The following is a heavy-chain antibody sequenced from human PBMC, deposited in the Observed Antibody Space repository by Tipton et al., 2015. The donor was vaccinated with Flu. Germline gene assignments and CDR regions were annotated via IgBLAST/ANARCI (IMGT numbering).Heavy chain of an antibody. CDR3: ARTLGYCSSTSCRFDP. D-gene: IGHD2-2*01. CDR2: IYYSEST. J-gene: IGHJ5*02. V-gene: IGHV4-59*01. CDR1: GGSISSYY. Sequence: TLSLTCTVSGGSISSYYWSWIRQPPGKGLEWIGYIYYSESTNYNPSLKSRVTISVDTSKNQFSLKLSSVTAADTAVYYCARTLGYCSSTSCRFDPWGQGTLVTVSS.